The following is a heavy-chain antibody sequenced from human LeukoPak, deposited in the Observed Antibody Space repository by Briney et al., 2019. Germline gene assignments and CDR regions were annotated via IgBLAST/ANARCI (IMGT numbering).Heavy chain of an antibody. CDR1: GFTFSSFA. D-gene: IGHD4-11*01. V-gene: IGHV3-23*01. Sequence: RGSLRLSCAASGFTFSSFAMSWVRQAPGKGLEWVSGISGRGAGTYYADSVKGRFTISRDNAKNTLYLQMNSLRAEDTAVYYCARSNQHDYDAFDIWGQGTMVTVSS. J-gene: IGHJ3*02. CDR3: ARSNQHDYDAFDI. CDR2: ISGRGAGT.